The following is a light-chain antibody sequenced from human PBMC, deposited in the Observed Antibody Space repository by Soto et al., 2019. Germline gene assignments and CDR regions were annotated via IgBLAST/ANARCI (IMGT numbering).Light chain of an antibody. V-gene: IGKV3-20*01. Sequence: VVAHSRANLPRARGECTSRSSRASQSVSNNYLAWYQQKPGQAPRLLIYGASNRATGIPDRFSGSGSGTDFSLSIRSMEPEDLSVYYCQQYGSPGKFGEGTKVDIK. CDR3: QQYGSPGK. CDR1: QSVSNNY. J-gene: IGKJ1*01. CDR2: GAS.